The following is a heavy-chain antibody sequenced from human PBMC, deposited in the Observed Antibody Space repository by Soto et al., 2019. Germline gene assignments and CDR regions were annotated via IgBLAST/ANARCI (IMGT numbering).Heavy chain of an antibody. D-gene: IGHD3-10*01. CDR2: IYYSGST. CDR1: GGSISSSSYY. CDR3: ARLNRDYYGLEGEEYYMDV. V-gene: IGHV4-39*01. Sequence: SETLSLTCTVSGGSISSSSYYWGWIRQPPGKGLEWIGSIYYSGSTYYNPSLKSRVTISVDTSKNQFSLKLSSVTAADTAVYYCARLNRDYYGLEGEEYYMDVWGKGTTVTVSS. J-gene: IGHJ6*03.